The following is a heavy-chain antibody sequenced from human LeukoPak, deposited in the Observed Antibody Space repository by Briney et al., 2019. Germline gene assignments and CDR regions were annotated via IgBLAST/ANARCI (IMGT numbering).Heavy chain of an antibody. CDR2: IRYDGSKK. Sequence: PGGSLRLSCVASGFTFTNCAMHWVRQAPGRGLEWVAFIRYDGSKKYYVDSVKGRLTISRDNSKNTLYLQMNSLRAEDTAVYYCAKDRITMVGGTVYDAFDIWGQGTMVTVSS. V-gene: IGHV3-30*02. J-gene: IGHJ3*02. D-gene: IGHD3-10*01. CDR1: GFTFTNCA. CDR3: AKDRITMVGGTVYDAFDI.